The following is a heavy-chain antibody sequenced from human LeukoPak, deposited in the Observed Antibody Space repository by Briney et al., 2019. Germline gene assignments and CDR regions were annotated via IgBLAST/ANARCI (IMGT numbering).Heavy chain of an antibody. J-gene: IGHJ4*02. D-gene: IGHD6-13*01. Sequence: SQTLSLTCTVSGGSISSGGYYWSWIRQHPGKGPEWIGYIYYSGSTYYNPSLKSRVTISVDTSKNQFSLKLSSVTAADTAVYYCAREPSAAGSPFDYWGQGTLVTVSS. CDR1: GGSISSGGYY. V-gene: IGHV4-31*03. CDR3: AREPSAAGSPFDY. CDR2: IYYSGST.